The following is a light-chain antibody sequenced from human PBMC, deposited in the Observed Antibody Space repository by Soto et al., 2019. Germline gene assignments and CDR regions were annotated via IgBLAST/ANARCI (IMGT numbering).Light chain of an antibody. Sequence: EIVMTQSPATLSASPGERATLSCRASRSLSSNLAWYQQKPGQAPRLLIYDASTRATAIPARFSGSGSGTEFTLTITSLQSEDFAVYYCQQYNNWPPITFGQGTRLEIK. CDR1: RSLSSN. CDR3: QQYNNWPPIT. V-gene: IGKV3-15*01. J-gene: IGKJ5*01. CDR2: DAS.